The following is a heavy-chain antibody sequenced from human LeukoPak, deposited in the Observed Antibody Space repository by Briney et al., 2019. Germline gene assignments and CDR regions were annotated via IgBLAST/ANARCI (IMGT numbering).Heavy chain of an antibody. J-gene: IGHJ4*02. CDR1: GFIFRNYA. D-gene: IGHD2-8*01. CDR2: ISDNGGGT. CDR3: ARDLGYCTNGVCHTRFDY. V-gene: IGHV3-23*01. Sequence: GGSLRLSCVASGFIFRNYAMSWVRQAPGEGLEWVSGISDNGGGTYYADSLKGRFTISRDNSKNMLYLQMNSLRAEDTAVYYCARDLGYCTNGVCHTRFDYWGQGTLVAVSS.